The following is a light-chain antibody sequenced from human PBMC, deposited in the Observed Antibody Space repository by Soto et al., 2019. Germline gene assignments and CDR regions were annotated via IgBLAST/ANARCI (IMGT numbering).Light chain of an antibody. V-gene: IGKV1-9*01. CDR1: QGIGSY. J-gene: IGKJ1*01. CDR3: QQLNSYPRT. Sequence: DFQLTQSPSFLSTSVGDRVTITCRASQGIGSYLAWYQQKPGKAPKFLVCLASTLQSGVPSRFSGSGSGTEFNLTISNLQPEDFATYYCQQLNSYPRTFGQGTKVDI. CDR2: LAS.